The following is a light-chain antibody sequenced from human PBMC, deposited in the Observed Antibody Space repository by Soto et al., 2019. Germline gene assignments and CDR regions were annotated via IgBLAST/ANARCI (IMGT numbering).Light chain of an antibody. V-gene: IGKV1-5*01. Sequence: DIPMTQSPSTLSASVGDRVTITCRASQSITNWLAWYQQRPGKAPKLLIYDASNLESGVPSRFSGSGSGTEFTLTISGLQPEDFATYYCLQDFTYPYTFCQGTKLEIK. CDR1: QSITNW. CDR3: LQDFTYPYT. CDR2: DAS. J-gene: IGKJ2*01.